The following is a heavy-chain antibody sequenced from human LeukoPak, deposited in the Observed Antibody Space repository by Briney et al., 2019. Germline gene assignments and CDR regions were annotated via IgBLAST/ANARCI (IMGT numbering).Heavy chain of an antibody. CDR1: GGSISSGSYY. CDR3: ARVGCSGGSCQTDY. D-gene: IGHD2-15*01. Sequence: SQTLSLTCTVSGGSISSGSYYWSWIRQPAGKGLEWIGRIYTSGSTNYNPPLKSRVTISVDTSKNQFSLKLSSVTAADTAVYYCARVGCSGGSCQTDYWGQGTLVTVSS. CDR2: IYTSGST. V-gene: IGHV4-61*02. J-gene: IGHJ4*02.